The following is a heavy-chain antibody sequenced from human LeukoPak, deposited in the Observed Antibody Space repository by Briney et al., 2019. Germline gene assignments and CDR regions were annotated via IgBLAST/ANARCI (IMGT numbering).Heavy chain of an antibody. CDR1: GFTFSSYG. V-gene: IGHV3-30*18. J-gene: IGHJ6*03. Sequence: GRSLRLSCAASGFTFSSYGMHWVRQAPGKGLEWVAVISYDGSNKYYADSVKGRFTISRDNSKNTLYLQMNSLRAEDTAVYYCAKDSGASWTYYCMDVWGKGTTVTVSS. D-gene: IGHD6-25*01. CDR3: AKDSGASWTYYCMDV. CDR2: ISYDGSNK.